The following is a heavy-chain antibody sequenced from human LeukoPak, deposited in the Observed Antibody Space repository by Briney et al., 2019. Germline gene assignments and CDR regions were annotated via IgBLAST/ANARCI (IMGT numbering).Heavy chain of an antibody. J-gene: IGHJ6*02. CDR3: AKAHYRSYHYGMDV. D-gene: IGHD3-10*01. CDR1: GFTFSSYA. Sequence: QPGGSLRLSCAASGFTFSSYAMHWVRQAPGKGLEWVAVLSYDGSNKYYADSVKGRFTISRDNSKNTLYLQMNSLRAEDSALYYCAKAHYRSYHYGMDVWGQGTAVTVS. CDR2: LSYDGSNK. V-gene: IGHV3-30-3*01.